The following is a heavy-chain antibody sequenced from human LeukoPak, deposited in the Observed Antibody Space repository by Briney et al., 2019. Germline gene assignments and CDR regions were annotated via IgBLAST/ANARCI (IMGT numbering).Heavy chain of an antibody. CDR3: ARSARYHYYIDV. CDR2: SYYSGNT. Sequence: SETLSLTCTVSDDFIRSYYYNWVRQPPGKGLEWIGYSYYSGNTNYNPSLKSRVTISVDTSKSQFSLTVYSVTAADTAVYFCARSARYHYYIDVWGKGTTVTVSS. J-gene: IGHJ6*03. V-gene: IGHV4-59*08. CDR1: DDFIRSYY.